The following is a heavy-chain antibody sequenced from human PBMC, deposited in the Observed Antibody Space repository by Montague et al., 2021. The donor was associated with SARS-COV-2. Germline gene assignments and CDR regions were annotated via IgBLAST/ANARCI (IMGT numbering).Heavy chain of an antibody. CDR1: GSSVRSDYY. V-gene: IGHV4-38-2*02. Sequence: SETLSLTCTVSGSSVRSDYYWAWIRQSPGKGLEWIGSSSHKGITDYNPSLRSRVTLSVDTYKNQISLKLTSVAAADTAVYYCARDSPLGFELPDTFDIWGRGTMVTVSS. CDR2: SSHKGIT. CDR3: ARDSPLGFELPDTFDI. D-gene: IGHD3-9*01. J-gene: IGHJ3*02.